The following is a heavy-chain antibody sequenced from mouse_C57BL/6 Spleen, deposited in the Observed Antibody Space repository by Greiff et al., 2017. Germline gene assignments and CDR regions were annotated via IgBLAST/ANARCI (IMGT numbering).Heavy chain of an antibody. V-gene: IGHV1-61*01. CDR3: ARLHYDYDEPYAMDY. J-gene: IGHJ4*01. D-gene: IGHD2-4*01. CDR2: IYPSDSET. Sequence: QVQLQQPGAELVRPGSSVKLSCKASGYTFTSYWMDWVKQRPGQGLEWIGNIYPSDSETHYNQKFKDKATLTVDKSSSTAYMQLSSLTSEDSAVYYCARLHYDYDEPYAMDYWGQGTSVTVSS. CDR1: GYTFTSYW.